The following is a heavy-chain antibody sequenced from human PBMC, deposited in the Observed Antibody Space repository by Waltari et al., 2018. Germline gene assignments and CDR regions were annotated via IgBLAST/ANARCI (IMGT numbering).Heavy chain of an antibody. CDR3: ARGVTDSSSHYYMDV. V-gene: IGHV1-69*13. CDR2: IIPLFSII. CDR1: GGTFSNYA. D-gene: IGHD3-22*01. Sequence: QVQLVQSGAEVKKPGSSVKVSCKASGGTFSNYAISWVRQAPGQGLEWMGGIIPLFSIIDYAQKFQGRVTITADESKTTAYMDLRSLTSEDTAMYYCARGVTDSSSHYYMDVWGKGTTVTISS. J-gene: IGHJ6*03.